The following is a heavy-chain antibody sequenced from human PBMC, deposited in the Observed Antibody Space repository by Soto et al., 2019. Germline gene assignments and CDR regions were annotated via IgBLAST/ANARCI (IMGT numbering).Heavy chain of an antibody. CDR3: ARGAYNDYSHWFDP. V-gene: IGHV1-8*01. J-gene: IGHJ5*02. CDR1: GYSFTRHD. D-gene: IGHD4-4*01. CDR2: MNPNSGNA. Sequence: QVQLVHSGAEVRKPGASVRVSCKATGYSFTRHDINWLRQAAGQGLEWMGWMNPNSGNAVYAQKLQGRGPMTRNTSITTAYMEVTSLKSEDTAVYFCARGAYNDYSHWFDPWGQGTLVTVSS.